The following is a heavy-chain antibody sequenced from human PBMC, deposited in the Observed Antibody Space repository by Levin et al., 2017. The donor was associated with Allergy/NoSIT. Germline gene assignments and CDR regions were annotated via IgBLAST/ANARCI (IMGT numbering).Heavy chain of an antibody. CDR1: GLIFSIYG. Sequence: GESLKISCEASGLIFSIYGMHWVRQAPGKGLEWVAITSNDESHKYYADSVKGRFTISRDNSKNTLYLQMNSLRPGDTAVYYCAKGGSFDSWGQGTLVTVSS. CDR3: AKGGSFDS. V-gene: IGHV3-30*18. CDR2: TSNDESHK. J-gene: IGHJ4*02.